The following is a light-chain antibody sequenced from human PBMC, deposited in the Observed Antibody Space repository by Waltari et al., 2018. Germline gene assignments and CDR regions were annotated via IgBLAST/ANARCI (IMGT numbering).Light chain of an antibody. Sequence: DIVMAQSPESLAVSLGERATINCKSSQSVLNRSNNKNYVAWYQQKSGQPPRMLIYWASTRESGVPDRFSGSGSGTDFTLIISSLQAEDVATYYCQQYYSAPLTFGGGTKV. V-gene: IGKV4-1*01. CDR3: QQYYSAPLT. J-gene: IGKJ4*01. CDR1: QSVLNRSNNKNY. CDR2: WAS.